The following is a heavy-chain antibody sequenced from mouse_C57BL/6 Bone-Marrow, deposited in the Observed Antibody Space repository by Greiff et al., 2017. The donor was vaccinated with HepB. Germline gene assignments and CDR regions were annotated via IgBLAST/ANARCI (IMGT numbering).Heavy chain of an antibody. CDR2: ISSGGSYT. Sequence: EVMLVDSGGDLVKPGGSLKLSCAASGFTFSSYGMSWVRQTPDKRLEWVATISSGGSYTYYPDSVKGRFTISRDNAKNTLYLQMSSLKSEDTAMYYCARHRWTYWGQGTLVTGSA. CDR1: GFTFSSYG. V-gene: IGHV5-6*01. J-gene: IGHJ3*01. D-gene: IGHD1-1*02. CDR3: ARHRWTY.